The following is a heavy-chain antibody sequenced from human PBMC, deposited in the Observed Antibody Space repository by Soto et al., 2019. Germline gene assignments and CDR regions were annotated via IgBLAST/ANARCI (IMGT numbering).Heavy chain of an antibody. Sequence: EMQLVESGGGLVQPGGSLRLSCAASGFTFSSYNMNWVRQAPGKGLEWVSYISSSSSTKYYADSVKGRFTISRDNAKNSLYRQMNSLREEDPAVYYCASYVVEGIQLPWSWGQGTLVTVAS. CDR2: ISSSSSTK. CDR3: ASYVVEGIQLPWS. V-gene: IGHV3-48*02. CDR1: GFTFSSYN. J-gene: IGHJ4*02. D-gene: IGHD2-15*01.